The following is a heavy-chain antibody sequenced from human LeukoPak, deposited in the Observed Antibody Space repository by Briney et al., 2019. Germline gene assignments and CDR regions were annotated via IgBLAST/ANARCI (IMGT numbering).Heavy chain of an antibody. Sequence: GGSLRLSCAASGFTVTDNYMNWVRQSSGKGLEWVSVIYGGGDTNYADSVKGRFIISRDTSKNTVYLQMNSLRAEDTAVYYCATPSSSRSGFDYWGQGTLVTVSS. V-gene: IGHV3-53*01. D-gene: IGHD6-13*01. CDR1: GFTVTDNY. J-gene: IGHJ4*02. CDR3: ATPSSSRSGFDY. CDR2: IYGGGDT.